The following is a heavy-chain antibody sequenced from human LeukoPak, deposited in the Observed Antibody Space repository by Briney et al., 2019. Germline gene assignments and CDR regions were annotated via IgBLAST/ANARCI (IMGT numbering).Heavy chain of an antibody. CDR2: IRNKRCGVRT. D-gene: IGHD4-11*01. Sequence: SLRLSCAGSGFTFGDHDMTWVRQAPGKGLEWVGFIRNKRCGVRTEYAASVKGRFTISRDDSRRIAYLQMNSLKTEDTALYYCTRVIRGDYGNYTTWFDPWGQGALVTVSS. V-gene: IGHV3-49*04. CDR1: GFTFGDHD. CDR3: TRVIRGDYGNYTTWFDP. J-gene: IGHJ5*02.